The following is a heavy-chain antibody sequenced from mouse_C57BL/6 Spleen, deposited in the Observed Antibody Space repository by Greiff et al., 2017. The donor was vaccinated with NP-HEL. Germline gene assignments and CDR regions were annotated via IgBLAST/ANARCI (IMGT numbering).Heavy chain of an antibody. V-gene: IGHV3-6*01. CDR3: AREGFYDYDGGAWFAY. D-gene: IGHD2-4*01. J-gene: IGHJ3*01. CDR1: GYSITSGYY. Sequence: EVQLQQSGPGLVKPSQSLSLTCSVTGYSITSGYYWNWIRQFPGNKLEWMGYISYDGSNNYNPSLKNRISITRDTSKNQFFLKLNSVTTEDTATYYCAREGFYDYDGGAWFAYWGQGTLVTVSA. CDR2: ISYDGSN.